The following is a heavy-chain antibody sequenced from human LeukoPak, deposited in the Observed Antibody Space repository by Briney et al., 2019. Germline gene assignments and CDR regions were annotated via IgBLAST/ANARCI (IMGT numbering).Heavy chain of an antibody. D-gene: IGHD5-24*01. CDR1: GDTFSSYA. CDR2: IIPIFDTS. V-gene: IGHV1-69*06. J-gene: IGHJ4*02. CDR3: AGDRRDGYNLNDY. Sequence: SVKVSCKASGDTFSSYAITWVRQAPGQGLEWMGGIIPIFDTSNYAQKFQGRVTITADKSTSTAYMELSSLRSEDTAVYYCAGDRRDGYNLNDYWGQGTLVTVSS.